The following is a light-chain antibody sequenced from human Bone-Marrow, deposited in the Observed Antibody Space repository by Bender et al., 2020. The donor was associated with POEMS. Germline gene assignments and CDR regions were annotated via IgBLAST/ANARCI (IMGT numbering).Light chain of an antibody. CDR2: EDI. CDR3: QSYDNSLGGWV. V-gene: IGLV2-14*02. CDR1: SSDVGSYKL. J-gene: IGLJ3*02. Sequence: QSALTQPASVSGSPGQSITISCTGTSSDVGSYKLVSWYQQHPGKAPKLIIYEDIKRPSGVPDRFSGSKSGTSASLAITGLQAEDEGDYYCQSYDNSLGGWVFGGGTKLTVL.